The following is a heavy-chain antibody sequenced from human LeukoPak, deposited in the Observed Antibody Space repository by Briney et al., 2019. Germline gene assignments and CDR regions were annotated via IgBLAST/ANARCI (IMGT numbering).Heavy chain of an antibody. Sequence: QSGGSLRLSCAASGFTFSNYAMSWVRQAPGKGLEWVSVIYSGGSTYYADSVKGRFTISRDNSKNTLYLQMNSLRAEDTALYYCAKDKSLGGSGSYFDYWGQGTLVTVSS. V-gene: IGHV3-53*05. CDR3: AKDKSLGGSGSYFDY. J-gene: IGHJ4*02. CDR1: GFTFSNYA. CDR2: IYSGGST. D-gene: IGHD3-10*01.